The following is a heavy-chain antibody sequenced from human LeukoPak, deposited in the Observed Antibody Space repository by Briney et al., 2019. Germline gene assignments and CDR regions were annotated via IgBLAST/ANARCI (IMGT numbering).Heavy chain of an antibody. Sequence: SETLSLTCTVSGGSISSSSYYWGWIRQPPGKGLEWIGSIYYSGSTYYNPSLKSRVTISVDTSKNQFSLKLSSVTAADTAVYYCARVGAVVTATPYYFDYWGQGTLVTVSS. V-gene: IGHV4-39*01. CDR1: GGSISSSSYY. CDR3: ARVGAVVTATPYYFDY. D-gene: IGHD2-21*02. CDR2: IYYSGST. J-gene: IGHJ4*02.